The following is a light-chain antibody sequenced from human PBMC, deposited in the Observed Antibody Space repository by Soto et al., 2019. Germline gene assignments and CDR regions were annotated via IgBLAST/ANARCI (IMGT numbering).Light chain of an antibody. CDR3: QTWGTGLWV. Sequence: QPVLTQSPSASASLGASVKLTCTLSSGHSSYAIAWHQQQPEKGPRFLMKLNSDGSHNKGDGIPDRFSGSRSGAERYLTISSLQSEDEADYYCQTWGTGLWVFGGGTQLTVL. CDR2: LNSDGSH. V-gene: IGLV4-69*01. J-gene: IGLJ3*02. CDR1: SGHSSYA.